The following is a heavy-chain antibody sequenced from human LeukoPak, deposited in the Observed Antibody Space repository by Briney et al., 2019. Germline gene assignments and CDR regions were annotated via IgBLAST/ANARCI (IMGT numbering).Heavy chain of an antibody. V-gene: IGHV3-30*01. CDR2: ISYDGSNK. J-gene: IGHJ4*02. D-gene: IGHD3-3*01. CDR3: ASAPHEYDFWSGYSPN. Sequence: GGSLRLSCAASGFTFSSYAMHWVRQAPGKGLEWVAVISYDGSNKYYADSVKGRFTISRDNSKNTPYLQMNSLRAEDTAVYYCASAPHEYDFWSGYSPNWGQGTLVTVSS. CDR1: GFTFSSYA.